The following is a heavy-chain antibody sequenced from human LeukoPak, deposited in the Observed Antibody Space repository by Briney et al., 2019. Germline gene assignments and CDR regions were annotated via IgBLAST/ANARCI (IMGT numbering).Heavy chain of an antibody. CDR1: GGTFSNYA. J-gene: IGHJ5*02. CDR3: ARDRSGGSWFDP. D-gene: IGHD2-15*01. CDR2: IIPIFGTA. V-gene: IGHV1-69*05. Sequence: SVKVSCKASGGTFSNYAISWVRQAPGQGLEWMGGIIPIFGTANYAQKFQGRVTITTDESTSTAYMELSSLRSEDTAVYYCARDRSGGSWFDPWGQGTLVTVSS.